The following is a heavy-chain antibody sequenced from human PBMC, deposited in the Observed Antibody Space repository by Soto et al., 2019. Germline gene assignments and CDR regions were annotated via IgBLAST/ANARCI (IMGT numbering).Heavy chain of an antibody. CDR3: ARGTGGTTPFGY. Sequence: GASVKVSCKASGDTFSIYAFSWVRQAPGQGLEWMGGIIPMFGTVNYAQSFQGRVTITADKSTSTAYMELSSLRSEDTALYYCARGTGGTTPFGYWGQGTLVTVSS. J-gene: IGHJ4*02. V-gene: IGHV1-69*06. CDR1: GDTFSIYA. CDR2: IIPMFGTV. D-gene: IGHD1-1*01.